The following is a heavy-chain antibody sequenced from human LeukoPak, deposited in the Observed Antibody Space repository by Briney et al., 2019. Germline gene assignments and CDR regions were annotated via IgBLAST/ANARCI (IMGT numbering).Heavy chain of an antibody. Sequence: PGGSLRLSCVVSGIKLSNYGMSWVRQAPGKGLEWVSIISGSGGSAYYADSVKGRFTISRDNSKNTLYLQMNSLRAEDTAVYFCAKTSPSDWFGELLHYYFDYWGQGTLVTVSS. V-gene: IGHV3-23*01. J-gene: IGHJ4*02. CDR2: ISGSGGSA. CDR1: GIKLSNYG. CDR3: AKTSPSDWFGELLHYYFDY. D-gene: IGHD3-10*01.